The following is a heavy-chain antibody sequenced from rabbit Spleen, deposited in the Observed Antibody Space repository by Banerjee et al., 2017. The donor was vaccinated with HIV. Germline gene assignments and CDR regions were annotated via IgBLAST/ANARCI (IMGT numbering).Heavy chain of an antibody. V-gene: IGHV1S47*01. CDR1: GFDFNSNV. D-gene: IGHD8-1*01. CDR2: IYNVDGNT. CDR3: ARSGRSGDALYYYGMDL. Sequence: QEQLVESGGGLVKPGASLTLTCTASGFDFNSNVMCWVRQAPGKGLEWIACIYNVDGNTYYASWAKGRFTISKASSTTVTLQMTSLTAADTATYFCARSGRSGDALYYYGMDLWGQGTLVTVS. J-gene: IGHJ6*01.